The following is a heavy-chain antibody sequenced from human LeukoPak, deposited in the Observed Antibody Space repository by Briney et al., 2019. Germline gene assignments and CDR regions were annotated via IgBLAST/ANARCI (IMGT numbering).Heavy chain of an antibody. Sequence: GGSLRLSCAASGFTSSTYAMHWVGQAPGKGLEWVAVISYDGSNKYYADSVKGRFTISRDNSKNTVYLQMNSLRAEDAAIYYCTRVANYGGYEFDFWGQGTLVTVSS. CDR1: GFTSSTYA. CDR2: ISYDGSNK. CDR3: TRVANYGGYEFDF. D-gene: IGHD4-23*01. V-gene: IGHV3-30*01. J-gene: IGHJ4*02.